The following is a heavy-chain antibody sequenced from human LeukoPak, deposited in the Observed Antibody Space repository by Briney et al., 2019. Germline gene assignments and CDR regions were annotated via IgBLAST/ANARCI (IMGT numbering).Heavy chain of an antibody. J-gene: IGHJ5*02. V-gene: IGHV3-20*04. CDR2: INWNGGST. Sequence: GGSLRLSCAASGFTFDDYAMTWVRQAPGRGLEWVSRINWNGGSTTYADSVKGRFTISRDNAKNSLYLRMNSLRAEDTALYYCATDLYAGTVNWFDPRGQGTLVTVSS. CDR3: ATDLYAGTVNWFDP. CDR1: GFTFDDYA. D-gene: IGHD6-13*01.